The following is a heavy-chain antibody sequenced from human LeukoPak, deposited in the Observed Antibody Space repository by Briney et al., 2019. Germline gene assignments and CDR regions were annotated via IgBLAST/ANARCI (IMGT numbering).Heavy chain of an antibody. V-gene: IGHV3-33*01. D-gene: IGHD2-21*02. J-gene: IGHJ4*02. CDR3: ARAKYHIVVVTWGYYFDY. Sequence: GRSLRLSCAASGFTFSSYGMHWVRQAPGKGLEWVAVIWYDGSNKYYADSVKGRFTISRDNPKNTLYLQMNSLRAEDTAVYYCARAKYHIVVVTWGYYFDYWGQGTLVTVSS. CDR1: GFTFSSYG. CDR2: IWYDGSNK.